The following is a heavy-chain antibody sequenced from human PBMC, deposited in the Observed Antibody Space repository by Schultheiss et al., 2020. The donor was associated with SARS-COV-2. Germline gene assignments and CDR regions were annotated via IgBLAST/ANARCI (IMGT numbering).Heavy chain of an antibody. CDR3: AGHYGGNSPYYYGMDV. Sequence: ASVKVSCKASGYTFTSYYMHWVRHAPGQGLEWMGIINPSGGSTSYAQKFQGRVTMTRDTSTSTVYMELSSLRSEDTAVYYCAGHYGGNSPYYYGMDVWGQGTTVTVSS. CDR2: INPSGGST. J-gene: IGHJ6*02. D-gene: IGHD4-23*01. V-gene: IGHV1-46*01. CDR1: GYTFTSYY.